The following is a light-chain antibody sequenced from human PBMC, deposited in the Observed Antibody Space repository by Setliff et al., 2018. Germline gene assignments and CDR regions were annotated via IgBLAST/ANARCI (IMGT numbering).Light chain of an antibody. CDR1: RSDVGGYNY. CDR2: EVS. CDR3: CSYAGSSTYV. Sequence: QSVLTQPASVSGSPGQSITISCTGTRSDVGGYNYVSWYQQHPGKVPKLMIYEVSNRPSGVSNRFSGSKSGNTASLTISGLQAEDEADYYCCSYAGSSTYVFGTGTKGTVL. J-gene: IGLJ1*01. V-gene: IGLV2-23*02.